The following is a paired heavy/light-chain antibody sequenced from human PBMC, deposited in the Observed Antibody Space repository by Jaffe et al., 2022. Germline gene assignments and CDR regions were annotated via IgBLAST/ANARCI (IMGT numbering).Heavy chain of an antibody. Sequence: QLQLQESGPGLVRPSETLSLTCSVSGGSITDKNYYWGWIRQAPGKGLEWLGCVYYTGSTYYSPSLKSQVTTSVDTSKNQFSLKLSSVTAEDTAVYYCARFAGYCSSGNCYSFDFWGQGSLVTVSS. D-gene: IGHD2-2*01. CDR3: ARFAGYCSSGNCYSFDF. CDR2: VYYTGST. J-gene: IGHJ4*02. V-gene: IGHV4-39*01. CDR1: GGSITDKNYY.
Light chain of an antibody. CDR2: DAS. CDR1: QSVDTY. CDR3: QQRDNWPIT. V-gene: IGKV3-11*01. Sequence: EIVLTQSPATLSVSPGERVTLSCRASQSVDTYLAWYQHKPGQAPRLLIYDASTRATGIPARFSGSGSGTDFTLTISSLESEDFAVYYCQQRDNWPITFGQGTRLEIK. J-gene: IGKJ5*01.